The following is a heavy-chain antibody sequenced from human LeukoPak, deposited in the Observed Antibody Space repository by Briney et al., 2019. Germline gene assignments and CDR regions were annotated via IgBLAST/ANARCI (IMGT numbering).Heavy chain of an antibody. CDR1: GFTVSSNY. V-gene: IGHV3-53*01. J-gene: IGHJ4*02. Sequence: PSGGSLRLSCAASGFTVSSNYMSWVRQAPGKGLEWVSVIYSGGSTYYADSVKGRFTISRDNSKNTLYLQMNSLRAEDTAVYYCAKEDYYDSSAFDYWGQGTLVTVSS. D-gene: IGHD3-22*01. CDR2: IYSGGST. CDR3: AKEDYYDSSAFDY.